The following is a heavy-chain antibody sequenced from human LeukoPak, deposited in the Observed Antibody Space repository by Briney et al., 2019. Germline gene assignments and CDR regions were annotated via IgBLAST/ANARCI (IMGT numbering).Heavy chain of an antibody. CDR1: GGSFSGYY. Sequence: PSETLSLTCAVYGGSFSGYYWSWIRQPPGKGLEWIGEINHSGSTNYNPSLKSRVTISVDTSKNQFSLKLSSVTAADTAVYYRARRAGYCSSTSCYTTGNWFDPWGQGTLVTVSS. J-gene: IGHJ5*02. CDR3: ARRAGYCSSTSCYTTGNWFDP. V-gene: IGHV4-34*01. D-gene: IGHD2-2*02. CDR2: INHSGST.